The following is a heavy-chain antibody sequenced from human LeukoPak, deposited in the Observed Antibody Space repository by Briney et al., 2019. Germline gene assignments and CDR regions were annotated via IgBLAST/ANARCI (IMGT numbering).Heavy chain of an antibody. J-gene: IGHJ3*02. Sequence: PGGSLRLSCAASGFTFSSYGIHWVRQAPGKGLEWVAFIRYDGSKKYYADSVKGRFTISRDNSKNTLYLQMNSLRAEDTAVYYCARELRYSYGPDAFDIWGQGTMVTVSS. CDR2: IRYDGSKK. D-gene: IGHD5-18*01. V-gene: IGHV3-30*02. CDR3: ARELRYSYGPDAFDI. CDR1: GFTFSSYG.